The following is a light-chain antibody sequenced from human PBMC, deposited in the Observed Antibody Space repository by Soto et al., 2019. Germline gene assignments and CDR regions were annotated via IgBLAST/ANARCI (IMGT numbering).Light chain of an antibody. CDR1: QGISSH. CDR2: AAS. J-gene: IGKJ1*01. CDR3: QQGYSTPQT. Sequence: DIQMTQSPSSLSASAGDRVTITCRASQGISSHLNWYQQKPGKAPKLLIYAASSLQSGVPSRFSGSGSGTDFTLTINSLQPEDFATYYCQQGYSTPQTFGQGTNVEIK. V-gene: IGKV1-39*01.